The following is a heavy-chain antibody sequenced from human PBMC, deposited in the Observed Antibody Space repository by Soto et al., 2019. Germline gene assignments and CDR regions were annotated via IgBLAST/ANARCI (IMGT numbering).Heavy chain of an antibody. CDR1: GFTISSYG. CDR3: AREGTYCSGGSCYPHFDY. Sequence: QVQLVESWGGVVQPGRSLRLSCAASGFTISSYGMHWVRQAPGKGLEWVAVIWYDGSNKYYADSVKGRFTISRDNSKNTLYLQMNSLRAEDTAVYDCAREGTYCSGGSCYPHFDYWGQGTLVTVSS. CDR2: IWYDGSNK. J-gene: IGHJ4*02. D-gene: IGHD2-15*01. V-gene: IGHV3-33*01.